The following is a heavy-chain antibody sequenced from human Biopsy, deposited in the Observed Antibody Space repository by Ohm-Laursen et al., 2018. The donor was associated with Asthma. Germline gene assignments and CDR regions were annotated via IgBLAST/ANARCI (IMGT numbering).Heavy chain of an antibody. CDR1: GGAIDSGAYY. Sequence: TLSLTCTVSGGAIDSGAYYWSWIRQLPGKGLEWIGYIYYSGSTYYNPSLKSRVSISVDTSKNQFFLRLSSVTAADTAVYYCARGVVYGGDSYAEYFQHWGQGTLVTVSS. D-gene: IGHD4-23*01. V-gene: IGHV4-31*03. J-gene: IGHJ1*01. CDR3: ARGVVYGGDSYAEYFQH. CDR2: IYYSGST.